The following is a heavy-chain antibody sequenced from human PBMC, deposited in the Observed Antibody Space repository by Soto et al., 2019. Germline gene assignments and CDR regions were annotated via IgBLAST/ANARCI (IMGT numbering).Heavy chain of an antibody. V-gene: IGHV3-23*01. CDR3: AILAPGKFDY. CDR2: ISDSADRI. D-gene: IGHD1-26*01. J-gene: IGHJ4*02. Sequence: EVQLLESGGGLVQPGGSLRLSCKASGFSFSSNSMGWLRQAPGKGLDWVSSISDSADRIYYADSVRGRFTFSRDNSKNMMYLQMNSLRGEDTAVYYCAILAPGKFDYWGQGALVPVSS. CDR1: GFSFSSNS.